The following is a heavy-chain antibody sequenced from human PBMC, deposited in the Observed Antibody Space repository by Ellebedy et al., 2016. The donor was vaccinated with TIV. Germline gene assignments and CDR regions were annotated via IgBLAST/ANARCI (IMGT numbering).Heavy chain of an antibody. D-gene: IGHD3-10*02. CDR3: ARVDYNVGTDY. V-gene: IGHV3-53*01. CDR1: GFTVSNNY. J-gene: IGHJ4*02. CDR2: MYSTGIT. Sequence: PGGSLRLSCGVSGFTVSNNYMSWIRRAPGKGLEFVSFMYSTGITHYGNSVKGRFTISRDNSRNTVELQMSSLRVEDTAVYYCARVDYNVGTDYWGQGTLVTVSS.